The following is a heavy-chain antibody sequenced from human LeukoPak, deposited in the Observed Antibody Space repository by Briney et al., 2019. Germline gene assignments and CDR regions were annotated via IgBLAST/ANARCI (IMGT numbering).Heavy chain of an antibody. CDR2: ISSSSSYI. V-gene: IGHV3-21*01. CDR1: GFTFSSYS. D-gene: IGHD6-19*01. J-gene: IGHJ3*02. Sequence: GGSLRLSCAASGFTFSSYSMNWVRQAPGKGLEGVSSISSSSSYIYYADSVKGRFAISRDNAKNSLYLQMNSLRAEDTAVYYCARVAEYSSGWYPYDAFDIWGQGTMVTVSS. CDR3: ARVAEYSSGWYPYDAFDI.